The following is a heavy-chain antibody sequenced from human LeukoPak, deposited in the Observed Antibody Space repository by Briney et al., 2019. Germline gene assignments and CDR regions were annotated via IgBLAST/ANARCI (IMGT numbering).Heavy chain of an antibody. V-gene: IGHV4-34*01. Sequence: PSETLSLTCAVYGGSFSGYYWSWIRQPPGKGLEWIGEINHSGSTNYNPSLKSRVTISVDTSKNQFSLKLSSVTAADTAVYYCARASVEFGWFDPWGQGTLVTVSS. D-gene: IGHD3-16*01. CDR1: GGSFSGYY. CDR3: ARASVEFGWFDP. J-gene: IGHJ5*02. CDR2: INHSGST.